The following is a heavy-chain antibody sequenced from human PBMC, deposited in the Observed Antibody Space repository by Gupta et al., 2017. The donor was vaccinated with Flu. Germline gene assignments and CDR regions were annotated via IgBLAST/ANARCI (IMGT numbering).Heavy chain of an antibody. CDR3: AKGEDIVVVPDAMPVRWDRPDYYYYGMDV. D-gene: IGHD2-2*01. Sequence: EWVSAISGSGGSTYYADSVKGRFTLSRDNSKNTLYLQMTRLRAEDTAVYYCAKGEDIVVVPDAMPVRWDRPDYYYYGMDVWGQGTTVTVSS. V-gene: IGHV3-23*01. CDR2: ISGSGGST. J-gene: IGHJ6*02.